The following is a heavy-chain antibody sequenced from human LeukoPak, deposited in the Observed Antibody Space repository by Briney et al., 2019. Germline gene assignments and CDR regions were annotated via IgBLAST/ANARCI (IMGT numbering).Heavy chain of an antibody. CDR1: GFTFRSYS. J-gene: IGHJ4*02. CDR3: ARVKGSGYYYGY. CDR2: ISYDGSNK. D-gene: IGHD3-22*01. Sequence: GGSLRLSCAASGFTFRSYSMNWVRQAPGKGLEWVAVISYDGSNKYYVDSVKGRFTISRDNSKNTLYLQMNSLRAEDTAVYYCARVKGSGYYYGYWGQGTLVTVSS. V-gene: IGHV3-30*03.